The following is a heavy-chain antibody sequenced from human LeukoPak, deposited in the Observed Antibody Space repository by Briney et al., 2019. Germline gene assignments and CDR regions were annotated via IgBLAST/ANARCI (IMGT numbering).Heavy chain of an antibody. V-gene: IGHV4-59*01. CDR3: ARGWASSWYYFDF. J-gene: IGHJ4*02. CDR1: GGSMRNYY. CDR2: TYDSGSS. D-gene: IGHD2-2*01. Sequence: SETLSLTCAVSGGSMRNYYWSWIRHPPGEGLEWIGYTYDSGSSSYNPSLRSRVSISIDTSKNQFSLNLSSVTAADTAVYYCARGWASSWYYFDFWGQGTLVTVSS.